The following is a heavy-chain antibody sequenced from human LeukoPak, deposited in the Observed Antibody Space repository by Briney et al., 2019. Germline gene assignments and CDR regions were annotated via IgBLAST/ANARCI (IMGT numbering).Heavy chain of an antibody. CDR2: IYSGGST. J-gene: IGHJ2*01. V-gene: IGHV3-53*01. Sequence: GGSLRLSCAASGFTVSSNYMSWVRQAPGKGPEWVSVIYSGGSTYYADSVKGRFTISRDNSKNTLYLQMNSLRAEDTAVYYCARVRGVVAWDLWGRGTLVTVSS. CDR1: GFTVSSNY. D-gene: IGHD3-10*01. CDR3: ARVRGVVAWDL.